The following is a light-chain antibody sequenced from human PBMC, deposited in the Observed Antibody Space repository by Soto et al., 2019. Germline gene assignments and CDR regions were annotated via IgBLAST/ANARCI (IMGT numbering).Light chain of an antibody. J-gene: IGKJ5*01. CDR1: KTISNY. V-gene: IGKV1-39*01. CDR2: AAS. Sequence: DIRMTQSPSSLSASVGDRVTITCRASKTISNYLNWYQKKPGKAPQLLIYAASTLQRGVPSRFSGSGSGTDFTLTIGSLQPEDSATYYCQQSYSPPPITFGQGTRLEIK. CDR3: QQSYSPPPIT.